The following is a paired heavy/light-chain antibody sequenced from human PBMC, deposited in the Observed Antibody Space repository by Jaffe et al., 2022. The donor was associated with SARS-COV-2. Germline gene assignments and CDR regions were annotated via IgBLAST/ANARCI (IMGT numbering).Light chain of an antibody. J-gene: IGKJ2*01. V-gene: IGKV1-39*01. CDR2: AAS. Sequence: DIQMTQSPSSLSTSIGDRVTITCRASQTIGTYLNWFQQKPGKAPKLLIYAASTLRSGVPSSFSGSGSGTDFTLTISSLQPEDFATYYCQQTYKTPYTFGQGTWLDIK. CDR3: QQTYKTPYT. CDR1: QTIGTY.
Heavy chain of an antibody. V-gene: IGHV1-8*01. D-gene: IGHD3-9*01. CDR1: GYTFTNCD. CDR2: MNPNSGNT. Sequence: QVQLVQSGAEVKKPGASVKVSCKASGYTFTNCDINWVRQATGQGLEWMGWMNPNSGNTGYAQRFQGRVTMTSNTSISTAYMELSSLTSEDTAVYYCARAATMLTGYYYYTDVWGEGTTVTVSS. J-gene: IGHJ6*03. CDR3: ARAATMLTGYYYYTDV.